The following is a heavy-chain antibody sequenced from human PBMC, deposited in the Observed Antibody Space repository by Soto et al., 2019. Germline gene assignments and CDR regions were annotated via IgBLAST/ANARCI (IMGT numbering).Heavy chain of an antibody. CDR1: GYTFTSYY. Sequence: SVKVSCKASGYTFTSYYMHWVRQAPGQGLEWMGIINPSGGSTSYAQKFQGRVTMTRDTSTSTVYMELSSLRSEDTAVYYCARDQGDGYNYSRGGYGMDVWGQGTTVTVSS. CDR3: ARDQGDGYNYSRGGYGMDV. V-gene: IGHV1-46*01. J-gene: IGHJ6*02. D-gene: IGHD1-1*01. CDR2: INPSGGST.